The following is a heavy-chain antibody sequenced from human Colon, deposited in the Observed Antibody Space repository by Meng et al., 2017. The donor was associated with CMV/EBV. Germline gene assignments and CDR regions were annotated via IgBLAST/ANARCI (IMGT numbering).Heavy chain of an antibody. V-gene: IGHV3-71*01. D-gene: IGHD3-3*01. CDR3: ARDADVLRFLGCLRYS. CDR1: GFTFSDYH. J-gene: IGHJ4*02. Sequence: GESLKISCAASGFTFSDYHMSWVRQAPGKGPEWEGFIREKRNGGTTEWTTSGKGRFPISRDDSKSITYLQMNSLRAEDTAVFCCARDADVLRFLGCLRYSWGQGTLVTVSS. CDR2: IREKRNGGTT.